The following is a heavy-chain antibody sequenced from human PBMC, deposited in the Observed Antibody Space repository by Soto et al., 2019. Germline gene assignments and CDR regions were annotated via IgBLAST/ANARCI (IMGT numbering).Heavy chain of an antibody. D-gene: IGHD1-1*01. CDR1: GFTFSDYY. CDR3: ARSGDNYNRLDY. Sequence: GGCLRLSCEGSGFTFSDYYIGWIRQAPGKGLEWISYSSNSGTFSRYADSVKGRFSISRDNTKNLLYLQMNSLRAEDTAVYYCARSGDNYNRLDYWGQGTPVTVSS. J-gene: IGHJ4*02. CDR2: SSNSGTFS. V-gene: IGHV3-11*06.